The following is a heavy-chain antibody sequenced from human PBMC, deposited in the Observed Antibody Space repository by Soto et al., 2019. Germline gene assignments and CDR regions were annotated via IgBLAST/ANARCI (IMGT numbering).Heavy chain of an antibody. CDR3: ARDFEGSSGCADY. V-gene: IGHV3-33*01. CDR1: GFTFSSYG. CDR2: IWYDGSNK. J-gene: IGHJ4*02. Sequence: GGSLRLSCAASGFTFSSYGMHWVRQAPGKGLEWVAVIWYDGSNKYYADSVKGRFTISRDNSKNTLYLQMNSLRAEDTAVYYCARDFEGSSGCADYWGQGTLVTVSS. D-gene: IGHD6-19*01.